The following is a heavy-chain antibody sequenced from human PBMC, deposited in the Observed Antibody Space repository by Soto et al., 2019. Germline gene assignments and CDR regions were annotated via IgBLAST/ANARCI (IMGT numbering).Heavy chain of an antibody. J-gene: IGHJ4*02. CDR1: GYTFTSYG. Sequence: ASVKFSCQASGYTFTSYGISWLRQAPGQGLEWMGWIIAYNGNTNYSQKLQGRVTMTTDTSTRTAYMELRSLRSDDTAVHYCARGAWEPPFDYWGQGTLVTVSS. D-gene: IGHD1-26*01. CDR2: IIAYNGNT. CDR3: ARGAWEPPFDY. V-gene: IGHV1-18*01.